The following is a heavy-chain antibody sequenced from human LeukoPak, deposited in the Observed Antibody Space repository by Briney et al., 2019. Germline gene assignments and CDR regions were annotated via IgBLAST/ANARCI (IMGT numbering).Heavy chain of an antibody. Sequence: SVKVSCKASGGTFSSYAISWVRQAPGQGLEWMGGIIPIFGIANYAQKFQGRVTITTDESTSTAYMELSSLRSEDTAVYYCARVLVGATTNAFDIWGQGTMVTVSS. V-gene: IGHV1-69*05. J-gene: IGHJ3*02. D-gene: IGHD1-26*01. CDR3: ARVLVGATTNAFDI. CDR1: GGTFSSYA. CDR2: IIPIFGIA.